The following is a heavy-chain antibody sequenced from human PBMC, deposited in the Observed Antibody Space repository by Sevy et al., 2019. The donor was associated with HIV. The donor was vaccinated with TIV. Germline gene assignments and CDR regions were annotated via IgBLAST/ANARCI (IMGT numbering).Heavy chain of an antibody. J-gene: IGHJ4*02. V-gene: IGHV3-30*04. CDR1: GFTFSSYA. Sequence: GGSLRLSCAASGFTFSSYAMHWVRQAPGKGLEWVAVISYDGSNKYYADSVKGGFTISRDNSKNTLYLQMNSLRAEETAVYYCARDGAPMIVVVITLDYWGQGTLVTVSS. D-gene: IGHD3-22*01. CDR3: ARDGAPMIVVVITLDY. CDR2: ISYDGSNK.